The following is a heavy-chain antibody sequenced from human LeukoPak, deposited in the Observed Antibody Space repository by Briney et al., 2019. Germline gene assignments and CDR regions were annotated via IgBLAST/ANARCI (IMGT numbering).Heavy chain of an antibody. D-gene: IGHD3-22*01. J-gene: IGHJ4*02. CDR3: AKNSDISVYYSEGFDY. V-gene: IGHV3-23*01. CDR2: ISGGGSAT. CDR1: GSTFSNFA. Sequence: GGSLRLSCAASGSTFSNFAMNWVRQAPGKGLEWVSAISGGGSATFYAASVKGRFTISRDNSKNTVFLQMNSLRAEDTAVYYCAKNSDISVYYSEGFDYWGQGTLATVSS.